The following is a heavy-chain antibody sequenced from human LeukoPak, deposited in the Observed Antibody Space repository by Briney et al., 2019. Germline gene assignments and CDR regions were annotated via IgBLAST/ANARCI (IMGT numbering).Heavy chain of an antibody. CDR2: IRSKANSYAP. J-gene: IGHJ4*02. CDR3: TRRQTDDSSGYYAY. CDR1: GFTFSASS. V-gene: IGHV3-73*01. Sequence: AGGSLRLSCAASGFTFSASSMRWVRQASGKGLEWVGRIRSKANSYAPAYAASGKARFTISRDDSKNTAYLQMNSLKIEDTAVYYCTRRQTDDSSGYYAYWGQGTLVTVSS. D-gene: IGHD3-22*01.